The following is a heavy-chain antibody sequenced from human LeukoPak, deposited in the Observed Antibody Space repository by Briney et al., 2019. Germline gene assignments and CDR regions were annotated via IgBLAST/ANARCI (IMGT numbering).Heavy chain of an antibody. J-gene: IGHJ4*02. V-gene: IGHV3-23*01. D-gene: IGHD2/OR15-2a*01. CDR3: ARDRLSIASFDY. CDR1: GFTFSNYG. Sequence: PGGSLRLSRAASGFTFSNYGLSWVRQAPGKGLEWVSGITGSGGSTYYADSVKGRFTISRDNAKNSLYLQMNSLRAEDTAVYYCARDRLSIASFDYWGQGTLVTVSS. CDR2: ITGSGGST.